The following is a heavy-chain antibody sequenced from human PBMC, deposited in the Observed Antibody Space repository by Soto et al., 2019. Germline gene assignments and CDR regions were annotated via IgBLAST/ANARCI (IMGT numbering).Heavy chain of an antibody. J-gene: IGHJ5*02. V-gene: IGHV4-59*01. D-gene: IGHD2-2*01. CDR1: GGSISSYY. CDR2: IYYSGST. Sequence: AWETLSLTCTVSGGSISSYYWSWIRQPPGKGLEWIGYIYYSGSTNYNPSLKSRVTISVDTSKNQFSLKLSSVTAADTAVYYCARAPAGGCSSTSCYPYWFDPWGQGTLVTVSS. CDR3: ARAPAGGCSSTSCYPYWFDP.